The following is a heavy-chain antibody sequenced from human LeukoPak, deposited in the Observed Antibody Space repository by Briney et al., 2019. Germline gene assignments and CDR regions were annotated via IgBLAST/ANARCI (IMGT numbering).Heavy chain of an antibody. Sequence: SETLSLTRTVSGGSISSYYWSWIRPPAGKGLEWIGRIYTSGSTNYNPSLKSRVTMSVDTSKNQFSLKLSSVTAADTAVYYCARGAVEDYYYYGMDVWGQGTTVTVSS. V-gene: IGHV4-4*07. CDR2: IYTSGST. D-gene: IGHD5-24*01. CDR1: GGSISSYY. J-gene: IGHJ6*02. CDR3: ARGAVEDYYYYGMDV.